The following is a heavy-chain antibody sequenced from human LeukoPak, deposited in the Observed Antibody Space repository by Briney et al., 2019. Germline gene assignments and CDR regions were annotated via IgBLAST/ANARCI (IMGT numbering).Heavy chain of an antibody. CDR1: GYTFTSYD. CDR2: MNPNSGNT. CDR3: ARDAVVVPAAIGRQSWFDP. Sequence: ASVKVSCKASGYTFTSYDINWVRQAPGQGLEWMGWMNPNSGNTGYAQKFQGRVTMTRNTSISTAYMELSSLRSEDTAVYYCARDAVVVPAAIGRQSWFDPWGQGTLVTVSS. V-gene: IGHV1-8*01. J-gene: IGHJ5*02. D-gene: IGHD2-2*01.